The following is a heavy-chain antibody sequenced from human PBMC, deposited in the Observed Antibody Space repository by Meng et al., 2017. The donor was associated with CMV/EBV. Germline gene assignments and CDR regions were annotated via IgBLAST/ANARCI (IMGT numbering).Heavy chain of an antibody. CDR3: ARDDTTFVVARGDAFDI. D-gene: IGHD3-3*01. CDR2: IYYSGST. Sequence: SETLSPTCTVSGGSVSSGSYSWSWIRQPPGKGLEWIGYIYYSGSTNYNPSLKSRVTISVDTSTNQFSLKLSSVTAADTAVYYCARDDTTFVVARGDAFDIWGQGTMVTVSS. J-gene: IGHJ3*02. V-gene: IGHV4-61*01. CDR1: GGSVSSGSYS.